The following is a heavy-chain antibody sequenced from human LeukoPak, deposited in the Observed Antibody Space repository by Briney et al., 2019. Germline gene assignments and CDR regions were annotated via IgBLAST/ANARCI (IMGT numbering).Heavy chain of an antibody. CDR1: GFTFSSYG. CDR2: ISYDGSNK. V-gene: IGHV3-30*18. CDR3: AKIGAPYKAYYYYMDV. J-gene: IGHJ6*03. Sequence: GGSLRLSCAASGFTFSSYGMHWVRQAPGKGLEWVAVISYDGSNKYYADSVKGRFTISRDNSKNTLYLQMNSLRAEDTAVYYCAKIGAPYKAYYYYMDVWGKGTTVTVSS. D-gene: IGHD1-14*01.